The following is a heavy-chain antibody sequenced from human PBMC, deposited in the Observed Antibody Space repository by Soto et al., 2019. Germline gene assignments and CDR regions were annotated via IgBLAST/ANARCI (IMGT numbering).Heavy chain of an antibody. CDR1: GFDFNKYA. CDR3: AKDSPFYTTSPFYFDS. CDR2: ITSNGDST. V-gene: IGHV3-23*01. D-gene: IGHD2-2*02. J-gene: IGHJ4*02. Sequence: PGGSLRLSCAAFGFDFNKYAMTWVRQAPGKGLQWVSSITSNGDSTYYADSVKSRFTTSRDNSKNTLYLQMNSLRADDTAVFYCAKDSPFYTTSPFYFDSWGQGTLVTVSS.